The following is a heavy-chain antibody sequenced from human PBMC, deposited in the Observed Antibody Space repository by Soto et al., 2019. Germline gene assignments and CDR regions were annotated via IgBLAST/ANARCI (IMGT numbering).Heavy chain of an antibody. D-gene: IGHD5-12*01. V-gene: IGHV1-18*01. CDR3: ARDWLGPFPDCYVMAV. Sequence: ASVKVSCKASGYTFTSYGISWVRQAPGQGLEWMGWISAYNGNTNYAQKLQGRVTMTTDTSTSTAYMELRSLRSDDTAVYYCARDWLGPFPDCYVMAVWGQGTTVTVSS. J-gene: IGHJ6*02. CDR1: GYTFTSYG. CDR2: ISAYNGNT.